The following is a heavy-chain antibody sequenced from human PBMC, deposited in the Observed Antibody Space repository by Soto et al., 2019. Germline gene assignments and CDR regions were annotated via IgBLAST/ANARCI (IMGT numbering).Heavy chain of an antibody. CDR2: IYYSGST. D-gene: IGHD3-16*01. J-gene: IGHJ4*02. CDR1: GGSISSGGYY. V-gene: IGHV4-31*03. Sequence: SETLSLTCTVSGGSISSGGYYWSWIRQHPGKGLEWIGYIYYSGSTYYNPSLKSRVTISVDTSKNQFSLKLSSVTAADTAVYYCARFPFRGVRSFDYWGQGTLVTVSS. CDR3: ARFPFRGVRSFDY.